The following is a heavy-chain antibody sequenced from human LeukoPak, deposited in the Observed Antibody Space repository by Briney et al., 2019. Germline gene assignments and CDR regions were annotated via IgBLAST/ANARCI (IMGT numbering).Heavy chain of an antibody. D-gene: IGHD1-26*01. Sequence: ASVKVSCKASGYTFTTDYIHWVRQAPGQGLEWMGIINPSGGTTNYAQNFQGRVTLTRDTSTSTVYMELSSLRSEDTPVYYCASPGGIVGATNGDDAFDIWGQGTMVTVSS. CDR2: INPSGGTT. CDR1: GYTFTTDY. J-gene: IGHJ3*02. CDR3: ASPGGIVGATNGDDAFDI. V-gene: IGHV1-46*01.